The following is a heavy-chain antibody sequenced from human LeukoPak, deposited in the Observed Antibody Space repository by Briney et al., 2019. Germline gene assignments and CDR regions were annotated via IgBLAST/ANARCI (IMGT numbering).Heavy chain of an antibody. Sequence: ASVKVSCKASGYTFTSYGISWVRQAPGQGLEWMGWINPNSGGTNYAKKFQGSVTMTRDTSISTAYMELSRLRSDDTAVYYCASGGPLEREILLFFSDFWGQGTLVTVSS. CDR3: ASGGPLEREILLFFSDF. CDR2: INPNSGGT. D-gene: IGHD2-15*01. J-gene: IGHJ4*02. V-gene: IGHV1-2*02. CDR1: GYTFTSYG.